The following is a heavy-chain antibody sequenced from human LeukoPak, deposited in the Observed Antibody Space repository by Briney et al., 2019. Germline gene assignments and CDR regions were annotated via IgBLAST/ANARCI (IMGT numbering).Heavy chain of an antibody. V-gene: IGHV3-21*01. Sequence: PGGSLRLSCAASGFTFSSYSMNWVRQAPGKGLECVSSISSSSSSIYYADSVKGRFTISRDDAKNSLYLQMNSLRAEDTAVYYCARTATDTGEFDYRGQRTLVTVSS. CDR1: GFTFSSYS. CDR2: ISSSSSSI. J-gene: IGHJ4*02. D-gene: IGHD6-13*01. CDR3: ARTATDTGEFDY.